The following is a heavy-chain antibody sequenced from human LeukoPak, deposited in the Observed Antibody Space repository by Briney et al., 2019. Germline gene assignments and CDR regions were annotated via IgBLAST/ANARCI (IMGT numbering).Heavy chain of an antibody. CDR2: ISSSGSTI. CDR1: GFTFSDYY. Sequence: GGSLRLSCEASGFTFSDYYMSWIRQAPGKGLEWVSYISSSGSTIYYADSVKGRFTISRDNAKNSLYLQMNSLRAEDTAVYYCASPRYSGSYRIDYWGQGTLVTVSS. V-gene: IGHV3-11*01. CDR3: ASPRYSGSYRIDY. J-gene: IGHJ4*02. D-gene: IGHD1-26*01.